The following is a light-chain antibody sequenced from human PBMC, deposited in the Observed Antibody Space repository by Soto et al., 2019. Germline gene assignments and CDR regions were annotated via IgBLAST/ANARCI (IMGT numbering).Light chain of an antibody. CDR3: QQYNNWQWT. J-gene: IGKJ1*01. CDR2: GAS. Sequence: EIVMTQSPATLSVSPGERATLSCRASQSVSSNLAWYQQKPGQAPRLLIYGASTRATAIPARFSGSGSGTEFTLTISSLQSEDFAVYYCQQYNNWQWTFGQGTKVEIK. V-gene: IGKV3-15*01. CDR1: QSVSSN.